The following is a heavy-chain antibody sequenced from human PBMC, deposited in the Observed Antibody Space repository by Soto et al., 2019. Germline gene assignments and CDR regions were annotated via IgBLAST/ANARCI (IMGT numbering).Heavy chain of an antibody. D-gene: IGHD3-22*01. CDR1: GGTFSSYA. J-gene: IGHJ4*02. CDR2: IIPIFGTA. Sequence: CCKASGGTFSSYAISWVRQAPGQGLEWMGGIIPIFGTANYAQKFQGRVTITADKSTSTAYMELSSLRSEDTAVYYCARDSSGYYPYYFDYWGQGTLVTVSS. CDR3: ARDSSGYYPYYFDY. V-gene: IGHV1-69*06.